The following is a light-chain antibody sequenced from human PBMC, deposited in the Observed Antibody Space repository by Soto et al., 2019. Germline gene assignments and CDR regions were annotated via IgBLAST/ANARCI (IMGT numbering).Light chain of an antibody. CDR1: SSDVGKYDR. Sequence: QSVLTQPPSVSGSPGQSVTISCTGTSSDVGKYDRVSWYQQSPGTAPKLIIYEVTTRPSGVPARFSGSKSGNTASLTISGLQAEDEADYYCSSYVSTSRYVFGAGTKVT. CDR2: EVT. V-gene: IGLV2-18*02. CDR3: SSYVSTSRYV. J-gene: IGLJ1*01.